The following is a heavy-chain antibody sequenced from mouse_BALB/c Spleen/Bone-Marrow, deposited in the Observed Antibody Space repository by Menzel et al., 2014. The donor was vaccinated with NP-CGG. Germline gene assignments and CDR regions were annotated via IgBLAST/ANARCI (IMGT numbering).Heavy chain of an antibody. CDR3: AYYRYDVNY. J-gene: IGHJ2*01. D-gene: IGHD2-14*01. CDR2: IAPGSGST. CDR1: GYTFTSYW. V-gene: IGHV1S41*01. Sequence: DLVKPGASVKLSCKASGYTFTSYWINWIKQRPRQGLEWIGRIAPGSGSTYYNEMFKGKATLTVDTSSSTAYILLSSLSSEDSAVYFCAYYRYDVNYWGQGTTLTVSS.